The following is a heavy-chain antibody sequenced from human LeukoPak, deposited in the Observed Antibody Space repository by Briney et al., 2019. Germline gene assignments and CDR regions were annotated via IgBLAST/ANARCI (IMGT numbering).Heavy chain of an antibody. J-gene: IGHJ5*02. CDR3: ARDGKDYYDSSWFDP. CDR1: GYCISSGYY. D-gene: IGHD3-22*01. V-gene: IGHV4-38-2*02. Sequence: SETLSLTCTVSGYCISSGYYWGWIRQPPGKGLEWIGSIYHSGSTYYNPSLKSRVTISVDTSKNQFSLKLSSVTAADTAVYYCARDGKDYYDSSWFDPWGQGTLVTVSS. CDR2: IYHSGST.